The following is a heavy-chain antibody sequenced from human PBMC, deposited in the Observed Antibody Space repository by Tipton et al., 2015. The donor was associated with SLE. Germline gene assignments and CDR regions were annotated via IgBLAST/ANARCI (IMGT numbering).Heavy chain of an antibody. CDR3: ASHLGAVLAN. J-gene: IGHJ4*02. V-gene: IGHV4-61*09. D-gene: IGHD6-19*01. CDR1: GGSISSGSYY. CDR2: INHSGST. Sequence: TLSLTCTVSGGSISSGSYYWSWIRQPAGKGLEWIGEINHSGSTNYNPSLKSRVTISVDTSKNQFSLKLSSVTAADTAVYYCASHLGAVLANWGQGTPVTVSS.